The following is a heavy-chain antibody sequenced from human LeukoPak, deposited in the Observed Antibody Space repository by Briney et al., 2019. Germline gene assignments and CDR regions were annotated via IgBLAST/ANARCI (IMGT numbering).Heavy chain of an antibody. CDR2: MNPNSGNT. V-gene: IGHV1-8*01. D-gene: IGHD3-10*01. CDR3: AREVLGVRGVIYY. CDR1: GYTFTSYD. J-gene: IGHJ4*02. Sequence: GASVKVSCKASGYTFTSYDINWVRQAAGQGLEWMGWMNPNSGNTGYAQKFQGRVTMTRNTSISTAYMELSSLRSEDTAVYYCAREVLGVRGVIYYWGQGTLVTVSS.